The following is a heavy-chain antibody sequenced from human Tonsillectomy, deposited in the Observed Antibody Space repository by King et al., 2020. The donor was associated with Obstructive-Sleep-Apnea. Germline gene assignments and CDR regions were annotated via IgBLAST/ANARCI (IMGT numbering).Heavy chain of an antibody. Sequence: VQLVESGGGVVKPGRSLRLSCAASGFTFSSYAMHWVRQAPGKGLEWVAGISYDGSNKYYADSVKGRFTITRDNSKNTLYLQMNSLRAEDTAVYYCTRDPDSSVYYFMADYWGQGTLVTVSS. CDR2: ISYDGSNK. J-gene: IGHJ4*02. CDR3: TRDPDSSVYYFMADY. V-gene: IGHV3-30*04. D-gene: IGHD3-22*01. CDR1: GFTFSSYA.